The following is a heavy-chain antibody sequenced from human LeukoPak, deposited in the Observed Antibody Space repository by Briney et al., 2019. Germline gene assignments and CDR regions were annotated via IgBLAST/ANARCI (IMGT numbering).Heavy chain of an antibody. CDR2: INPNSGGT. D-gene: IGHD3-3*01. Sequence: ASVKVSCKASGYTFTGYYMHWVRQAPGQGLEWMGWINPNSGGTNYAQKFQGRVTMTRDTSISTAYMELSRLRSDDTAVYYCARECYDFWSGYYAFDYWGQGTLVTVSS. J-gene: IGHJ4*02. CDR1: GYTFTGYY. V-gene: IGHV1-2*02. CDR3: ARECYDFWSGYYAFDY.